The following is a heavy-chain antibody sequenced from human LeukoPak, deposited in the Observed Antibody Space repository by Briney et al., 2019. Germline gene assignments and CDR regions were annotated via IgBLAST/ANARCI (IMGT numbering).Heavy chain of an antibody. J-gene: IGHJ4*02. D-gene: IGHD3-22*01. Sequence: GESLKISCKGSGYSFTSYWIGWVRQMPGKGLEWMGRIDPSDSYTNYSPSFQGHVTISADKSISTAYLQWSSLKASDTAMYYCARNYDSSGYDEFFDYWGQGTLVTVSS. CDR3: ARNYDSSGYDEFFDY. V-gene: IGHV5-10-1*01. CDR2: IDPSDSYT. CDR1: GYSFTSYW.